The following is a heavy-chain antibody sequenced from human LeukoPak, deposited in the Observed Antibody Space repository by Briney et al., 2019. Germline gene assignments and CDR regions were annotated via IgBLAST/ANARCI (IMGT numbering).Heavy chain of an antibody. CDR3: ARAQGGFGVVTLTYFDY. CDR2: IKQDGSEK. D-gene: IGHD3-3*01. V-gene: IGHV3-7*01. J-gene: IGHJ4*02. Sequence: GGSLRLSCAASGFTFSDYNMNWVRQAPGKGLEWVADIKQDGSEKYYADSVKGRFTISRDNAKNSLYLQMNSLRAEGTAVYYCARAQGGFGVVTLTYFDYWGQGTLVTVSS. CDR1: GFTFSDYN.